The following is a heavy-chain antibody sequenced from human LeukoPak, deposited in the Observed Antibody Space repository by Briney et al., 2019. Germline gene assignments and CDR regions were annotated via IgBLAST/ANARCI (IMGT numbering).Heavy chain of an antibody. CDR2: IYPADSDI. V-gene: IGHV5-51*01. Sequence: GESLQISCKGSGYSINNYWIGWVRQMPGKGLGWMGIIYPADSDIRYSPSFQGQVTISADKSISTAYLQWSSLKASDTAMYYCARQEYCSGGSCYTWFDPWGQGTLVTVSS. CDR3: ARQEYCSGGSCYTWFDP. D-gene: IGHD2-15*01. J-gene: IGHJ5*02. CDR1: GYSINNYW.